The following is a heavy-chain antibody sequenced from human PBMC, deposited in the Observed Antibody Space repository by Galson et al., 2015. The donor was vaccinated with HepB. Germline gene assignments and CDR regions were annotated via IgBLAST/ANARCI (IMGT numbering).Heavy chain of an antibody. CDR2: IWYDGSNK. Sequence: SLRLSCAASGFTFSSYGMHWVRQAPGKGLEWVAVIWYDGSNKYYADSVKGRFTISRDNSKNTLYLQMNSLRAEDTAVYYCARVGASRFRGQCSGGSCYSGWFDPWGQGTLVTVSS. V-gene: IGHV3-33*01. CDR1: GFTFSSYG. J-gene: IGHJ5*02. D-gene: IGHD2-15*01. CDR3: ARVGASRFRGQCSGGSCYSGWFDP.